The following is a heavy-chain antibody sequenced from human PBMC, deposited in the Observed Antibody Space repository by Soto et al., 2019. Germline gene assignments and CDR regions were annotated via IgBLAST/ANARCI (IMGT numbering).Heavy chain of an antibody. D-gene: IGHD5-12*01. CDR2: INNDGSTT. CDR1: GLTFSSHW. CDR3: ARDWDSGDDLADAFYN. Sequence: EGQLVESGGGSVQPGGSMRLSCAASGLTFSSHWMHWVRQPPGKGLVWVARINNDGSTTSHAATVKGRLTISRDNAKKTLYLQMNSLRSEDTAIYYCARDWDSGDDLADAFYNGGQGPMVTVSS. V-gene: IGHV3-74*01. J-gene: IGHJ3*02.